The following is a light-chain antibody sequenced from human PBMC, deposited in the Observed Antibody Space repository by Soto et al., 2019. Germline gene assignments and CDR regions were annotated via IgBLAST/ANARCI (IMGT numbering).Light chain of an antibody. CDR1: SSDVGRFNF. CDR3: CSYAGSITFV. J-gene: IGLJ1*01. Sequence: QSALTQPASVSGSPGQSITISCTGSSSDVGRFNFVSWYQQRPGKAPKLMIYEDTKRPSGASNRFSGSKSGNTASLTISGLQAEDEADYYCCSYAGSITFVFGTGTKVTVL. V-gene: IGLV2-23*01. CDR2: EDT.